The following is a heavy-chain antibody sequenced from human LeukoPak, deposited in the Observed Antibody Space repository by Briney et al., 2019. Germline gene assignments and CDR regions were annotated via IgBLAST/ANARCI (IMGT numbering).Heavy chain of an antibody. Sequence: GGSLRLSCAASGFTFSSYAMSWVRQAPGKGLEWVSALSGSGANTYYADSVKGRFTISRDNSKNTLYLQMNSLRAEDTSLYYCAKGVGCSGGTCYSGHAMAVWGQGPTVTVSS. CDR1: GFTFSSYA. J-gene: IGHJ6*02. CDR3: AKGVGCSGGTCYSGHAMAV. CDR2: LSGSGANT. D-gene: IGHD2-15*01. V-gene: IGHV3-23*01.